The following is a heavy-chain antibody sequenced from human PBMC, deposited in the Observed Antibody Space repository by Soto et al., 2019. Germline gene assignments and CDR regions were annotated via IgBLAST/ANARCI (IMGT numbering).Heavy chain of an antibody. Sequence: EVQLVESGGGLVQPGGSLRLSCAASGFTFSASWMTWIRQTPGKGLEWVAQIKPDGTYKSYVDSFKGRFTISRDNSKNSLYLQMDNLRVEDTALYYCATHDYYTFEYWGQGTLVTVSS. CDR3: ATHDYYTFEY. CDR2: IKPDGTYK. CDR1: GFTFSASW. D-gene: IGHD3-16*01. V-gene: IGHV3-7*01. J-gene: IGHJ4*02.